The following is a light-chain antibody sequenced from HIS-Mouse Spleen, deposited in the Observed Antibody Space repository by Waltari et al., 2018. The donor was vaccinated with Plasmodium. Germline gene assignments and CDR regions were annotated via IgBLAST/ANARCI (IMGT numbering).Light chain of an antibody. J-gene: IGKJ2*01. Sequence: EIVMTQSPATLSVSPGERATLSCRASQSVSSNLAWYQQKPGQAPRLLIYGASTRATGSPARFSGSGSGTGFTLTISSMQSEDFAVYYCQQYNNWPPYTFGQGTKLEIK. CDR1: QSVSSN. CDR2: GAS. CDR3: QQYNNWPPYT. V-gene: IGKV3-15*01.